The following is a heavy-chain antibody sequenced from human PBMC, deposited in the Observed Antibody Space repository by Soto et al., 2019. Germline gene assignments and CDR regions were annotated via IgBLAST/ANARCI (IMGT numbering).Heavy chain of an antibody. CDR2: ISWNSGTK. Sequence: EVQLVESGGGWVQPGRSLRLSCAASGFTFDDYAMHWVRQAPGKGLEWVSGISWNSGTKGYADSVKGRFTISRDNAKNSLYLQMSGLRAEDTAFYYCARDQLILPAHDFFYGSDVWGQGAKVTVSS. J-gene: IGHJ6*02. CDR1: GFTFDDYA. D-gene: IGHD2-21*02. V-gene: IGHV3-9*01. CDR3: ARDQLILPAHDFFYGSDV.